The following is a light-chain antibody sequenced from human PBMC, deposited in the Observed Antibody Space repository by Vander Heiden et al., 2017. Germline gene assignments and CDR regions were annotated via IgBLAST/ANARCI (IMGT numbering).Light chain of an antibody. J-gene: IGKJ2*02. CDR2: LGS. Sequence: VTRGGPAPIACRASQSFLHSNGYNYLDWFLQKPGQSPQLLIYLGSNRASGVPDRFSGSGSGTDFTLKISRVEAEDVGVYYCMQALQTPWTFGQGTKLEIK. CDR3: MQALQTPWT. CDR1: QSFLHSNGYNY. V-gene: IGKV2-28*01.